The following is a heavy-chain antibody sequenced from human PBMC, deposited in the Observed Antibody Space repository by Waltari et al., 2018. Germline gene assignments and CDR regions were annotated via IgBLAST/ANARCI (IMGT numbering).Heavy chain of an antibody. CDR1: GWSFSGYY. CDR2: INHSGST. CDR3: ARVGADIVVVPATSYYFDY. V-gene: IGHV4-34*01. Sequence: QVQLQQWGAGLLKPSETLSLTCAVYGWSFSGYYWSWLRQPPGQGLEWIGEINHSGSTNYNPSLKSRVTISVDTSKNQFSLKLSSVTAADTAVYYCARVGADIVVVPATSYYFDYWGQGTLVTVSS. J-gene: IGHJ4*02. D-gene: IGHD2-2*01.